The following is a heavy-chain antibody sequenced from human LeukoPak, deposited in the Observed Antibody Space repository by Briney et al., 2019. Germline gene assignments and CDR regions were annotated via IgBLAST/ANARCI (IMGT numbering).Heavy chain of an antibody. CDR3: ARDKIVGATHFDY. Sequence: GGSLRLSCAASGFTFSDYGMTWVRQAPGKGLEWVANIRQDGGEKYYVDSVKGRFSISRDDARNSLYLQMNRLTAEDTAVYYCARDKIVGATHFDYWGQGTLVTVSA. V-gene: IGHV3-7*01. D-gene: IGHD1-26*01. J-gene: IGHJ4*02. CDR1: GFTFSDYG. CDR2: IRQDGGEK.